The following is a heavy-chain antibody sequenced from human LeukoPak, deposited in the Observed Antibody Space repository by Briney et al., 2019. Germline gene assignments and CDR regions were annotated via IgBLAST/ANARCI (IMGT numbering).Heavy chain of an antibody. J-gene: IGHJ4*02. CDR3: AREGGRGYYDFWSGIDY. V-gene: IGHV4-61*02. D-gene: IGHD3-3*01. CDR2: IYTSGST. CDR1: GGSISSSSYY. Sequence: SETLSLTCTVSGGSISSSSYYWSWIRQPAGKGLEWIGRIYTSGSTNYNPSLKSRVTMSVDTSKNQFSLKLSSVTAADTAVYYCAREGGRGYYDFWSGIDYWGQGTLVTVSS.